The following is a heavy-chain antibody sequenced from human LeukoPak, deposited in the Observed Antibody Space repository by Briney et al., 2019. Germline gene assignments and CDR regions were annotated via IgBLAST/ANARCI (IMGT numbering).Heavy chain of an antibody. Sequence: ASVKLSCKASGGTFTSYAISWVRQAPGQGLEWMGGIITIFGTANYAQKFQGRVTITADESTSTAYMELSSLRSEDTAVYYCAIGYSSSWYPQYYFDYWGQGTLVTVSS. CDR2: IITIFGTA. V-gene: IGHV1-69*13. CDR3: AIGYSSSWYPQYYFDY. CDR1: GGTFTSYA. D-gene: IGHD6-13*01. J-gene: IGHJ4*02.